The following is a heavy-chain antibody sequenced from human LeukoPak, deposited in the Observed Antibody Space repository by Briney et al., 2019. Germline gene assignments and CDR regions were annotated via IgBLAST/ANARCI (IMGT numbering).Heavy chain of an antibody. CDR1: GFTFSSYW. CDR2: INSDGSST. J-gene: IGHJ4*02. D-gene: IGHD4-17*01. V-gene: IGHV3-74*01. Sequence: PGGSLRLSCAASGFTFSSYWMHWVRQAPGKGLVWVSRINSDGSSTSYADSVKGRFTISRDNAKNTLYLQMNSLRAEDTAVYYCARTPFRAVTTRAYYFDYWGQGTLVTVSS. CDR3: ARTPFRAVTTRAYYFDY.